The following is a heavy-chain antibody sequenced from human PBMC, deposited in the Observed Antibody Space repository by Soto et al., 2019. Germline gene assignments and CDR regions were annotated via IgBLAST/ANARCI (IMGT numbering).Heavy chain of an antibody. CDR1: GFTFRSYG. V-gene: IGHV3-33*01. Sequence: GGSLRLSCAASGFTFRSYGMHWVRQAPGKGLEWVAVIWYDGSNKYYADSVKGRFTISRDNSKNTLYLQMNSLRAEDTAVYYWARTLFAELSPVDYWGQGTLVTVSS. CDR2: IWYDGSNK. D-gene: IGHD3-10*02. CDR3: ARTLFAELSPVDY. J-gene: IGHJ4*02.